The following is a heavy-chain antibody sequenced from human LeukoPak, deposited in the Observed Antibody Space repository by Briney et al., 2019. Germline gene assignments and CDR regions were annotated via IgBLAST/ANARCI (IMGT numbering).Heavy chain of an antibody. CDR2: ISWNSGSI. CDR3: AKDMATVTTYFDY. CDR1: GFTFDDYA. Sequence: GGPLRLSCAASGFTFDDYAMHWVRQAPGKGLEWVSGISWNSGSIGYADSVKGRFTISRDNAKNSLYLQMNSLRAEDTALYYCAKDMATVTTYFDYWGQGTLVTVSS. V-gene: IGHV3-9*01. J-gene: IGHJ4*02. D-gene: IGHD4-11*01.